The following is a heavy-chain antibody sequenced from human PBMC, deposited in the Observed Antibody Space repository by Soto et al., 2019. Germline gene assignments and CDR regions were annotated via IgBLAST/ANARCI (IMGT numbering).Heavy chain of an antibody. Sequence: QVQLQESGPGLVKPSQTLSLTCTVSGGSISSGGYYWSWIRQHPGKGLEWIGYIYYSGSTYYNPSIKSRVTISVDTSKNQFSLKLSSVTAADTAVYYCARLSLGDCYFDYWGQGTLVTVSS. D-gene: IGHD2-21*02. CDR2: IYYSGST. CDR1: GGSISSGGYY. CDR3: ARLSLGDCYFDY. V-gene: IGHV4-31*03. J-gene: IGHJ4*02.